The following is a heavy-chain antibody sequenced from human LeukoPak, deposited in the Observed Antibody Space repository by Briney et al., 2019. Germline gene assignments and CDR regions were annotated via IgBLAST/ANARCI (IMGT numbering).Heavy chain of an antibody. D-gene: IGHD2-2*01. Sequence: KPSETLSLTCTVSGGSISSSSYYWGWIRQPPGKGLEWIGSIYYSGSTYYNPSLKSRVTISVDTSKNQFSLKLSSVTAADTAVYYCARRSMARDYFDYWGQGTLVTVS. CDR3: ARRSMARDYFDY. CDR1: GGSISSSSYY. CDR2: IYYSGST. J-gene: IGHJ4*02. V-gene: IGHV4-39*01.